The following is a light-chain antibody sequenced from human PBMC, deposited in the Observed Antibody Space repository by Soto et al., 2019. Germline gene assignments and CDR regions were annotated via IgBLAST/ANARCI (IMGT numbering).Light chain of an antibody. CDR2: GNR. Sequence: QPVLTQPPSVSGVPGQRVTLSCTGNSSNLGAGYDVHWYQQLPGAAPKLVIFGNRNRPSGVPERFSGSKSGTSASLAITGLQAEDEADYYCQAYDYSLTASVFGGGTKLTVL. CDR1: SSNLGAGYD. V-gene: IGLV1-40*01. CDR3: QAYDYSLTASV. J-gene: IGLJ3*02.